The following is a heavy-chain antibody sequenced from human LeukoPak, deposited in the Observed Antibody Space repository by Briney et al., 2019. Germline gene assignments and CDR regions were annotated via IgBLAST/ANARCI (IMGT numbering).Heavy chain of an antibody. CDR1: GVSLSSTKSY. D-gene: IGHD1-26*01. CDR2: IYSSGST. Sequence: SETLFLTCTVSGVSLSSTKSYLGWIPQSPRTGLEWIGNIYSSGSTYYNPSLKSRVTISIDTSENQFSLKLTSVTAADTAVYYCARKREGPTTGIDYWGQGTLVTVSS. V-gene: IGHV4-39*07. J-gene: IGHJ4*02. CDR3: ARKREGPTTGIDY.